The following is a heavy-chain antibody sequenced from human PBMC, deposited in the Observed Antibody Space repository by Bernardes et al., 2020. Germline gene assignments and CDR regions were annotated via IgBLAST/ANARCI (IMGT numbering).Heavy chain of an antibody. V-gene: IGHV3-23*01. J-gene: IGHJ6*03. CDR1: GFTFSSYA. CDR3: AKGRSPHYYYYMDV. Sequence: TGSCAVSGFTFSSYAMSWVGQAPGKGLEWVSGISGSGDRTYYTDSVRGRFTISRDNSKNTLYLQMNSLSAEDTAIYYCAKGRSPHYYYYMDVWGKGTTVIVSS. CDR2: ISGSGDRT.